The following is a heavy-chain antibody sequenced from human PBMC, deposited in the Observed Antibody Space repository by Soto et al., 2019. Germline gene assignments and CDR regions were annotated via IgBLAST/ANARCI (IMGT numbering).Heavy chain of an antibody. Sequence: GGSLRLSCAASGFTFSDFGMIWVLQAPGKGLEWVAVISASADATYYAASVKGRFTLSRDNSRNILYLQMNSLTVADTAVYYCAKKLTTYAVDPADYWGQGTQVTVSS. CDR1: GFTFSDFG. CDR2: ISASADAT. CDR3: AKKLTTYAVDPADY. J-gene: IGHJ4*02. D-gene: IGHD3-3*01. V-gene: IGHV3-23*01.